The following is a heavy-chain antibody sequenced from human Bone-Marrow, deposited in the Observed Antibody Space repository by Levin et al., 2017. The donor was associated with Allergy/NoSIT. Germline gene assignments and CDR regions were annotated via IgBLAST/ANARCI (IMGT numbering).Heavy chain of an antibody. CDR3: ARGITTNTNVYCFDY. CDR1: GYTFAGYY. CDR2: INPTNGGT. Sequence: GESLKISCKASGYTFAGYYMYWVRQAPGQGLEWMGRINPTNGGTNFARRFQGRVTMTRDTSISTAYMELSSLRSDDTAIYSCARGITTNTNVYCFDYWGQGTLVTVSS. J-gene: IGHJ4*02. V-gene: IGHV1-2*06. D-gene: IGHD3-10*01.